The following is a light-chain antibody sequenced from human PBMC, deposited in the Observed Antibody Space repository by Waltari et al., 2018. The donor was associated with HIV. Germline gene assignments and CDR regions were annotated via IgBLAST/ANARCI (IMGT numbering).Light chain of an antibody. Sequence: QSVLTQPPSVSGAPGKRVTITCTGSSSNIRAGNNVHWYQQLPGTAPKLLIYANNNRASGVPDRVSGSKFGPSASLAITGLQAEDEANYYCQSYDSGLSGSVFGGGTKLTVL. CDR3: QSYDSGLSGSV. V-gene: IGLV1-40*01. CDR1: SSNIRAGNN. J-gene: IGLJ2*01. CDR2: ANN.